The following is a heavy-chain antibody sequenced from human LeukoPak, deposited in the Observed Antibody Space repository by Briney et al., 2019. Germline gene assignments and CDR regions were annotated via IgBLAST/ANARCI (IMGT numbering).Heavy chain of an antibody. CDR3: ARPRGYSGYEWFNWFDP. CDR2: INHSGST. CDR1: GGSFSGYY. Sequence: SETLSLTCAVYGGSFSGYYWSWIRQPPGKGLEWIGEINHSGSTNYNPSLKSRVTISVDTSKNQFSLKLSSVTAADTAVYYCARPRGYSGYEWFNWFDPWGQGILVTVSS. D-gene: IGHD5-12*01. J-gene: IGHJ5*02. V-gene: IGHV4-34*01.